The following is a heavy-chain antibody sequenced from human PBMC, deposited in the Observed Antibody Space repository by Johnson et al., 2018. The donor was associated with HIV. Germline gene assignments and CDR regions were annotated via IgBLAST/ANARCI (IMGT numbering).Heavy chain of an antibody. J-gene: IGHJ3*02. Sequence: MQLVESGGGLVKPGGSLRLSCAASGFTVTSHYMSWVRQAPGMGLEWVSVIYTGGSTYYADSVKGRFTISRDNAKNSLYLQMNSLRAEDTAVYFCVRDRGWLQSIPDFFDIWGQGTMVTVSS. CDR2: IYTGGST. D-gene: IGHD5-24*01. V-gene: IGHV3-66*01. CDR1: GFTVTSHY. CDR3: VRDRGWLQSIPDFFDI.